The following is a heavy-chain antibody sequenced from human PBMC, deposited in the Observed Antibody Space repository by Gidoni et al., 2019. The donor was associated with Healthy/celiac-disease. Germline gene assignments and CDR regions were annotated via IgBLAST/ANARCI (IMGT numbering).Heavy chain of an antibody. CDR3: ARTLYYYDSSGYYPW. Sequence: EVQLVESGGGLVQPGGSLRLSCAASGFTFSSYWMHWVRQAPGKGLVWVSRINSDGSSTSYADSVKGRFTISRDNAKNTLYLQMNRLRAEDTAVYYCARTLYYYDSSGYYPWWGQGTLVTVSS. V-gene: IGHV3-74*01. D-gene: IGHD3-22*01. CDR2: INSDGSST. CDR1: GFTFSSYW. J-gene: IGHJ4*02.